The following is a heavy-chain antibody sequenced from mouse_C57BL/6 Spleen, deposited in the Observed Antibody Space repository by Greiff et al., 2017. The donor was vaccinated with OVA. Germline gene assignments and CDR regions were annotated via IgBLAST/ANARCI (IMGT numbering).Heavy chain of an antibody. V-gene: IGHV1-72*01. CDR2: IDPASGGT. CDR1: GYTFTSYW. J-gene: IGHJ2*01. CDR3: ASLGLYVDY. Sequence: VQLQQPGAELVKPGASVKLSCKASGYTFTSYWMHWVKQRPGRGLEWLGRIDPASGGTKYNAKFQSKATLTVDKPSSTAYMQLSSLTSEDSAGYYWASLGLYVDYWGQGTTLTVSS.